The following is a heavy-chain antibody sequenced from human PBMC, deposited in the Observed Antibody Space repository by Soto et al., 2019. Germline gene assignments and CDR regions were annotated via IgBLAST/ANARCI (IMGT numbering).Heavy chain of an antibody. CDR2: ISGNGDRT. J-gene: IGHJ4*02. CDR3: ARGVDWSYLDY. CDR1: GFTFSSHV. D-gene: IGHD1-1*01. Sequence: PGGSLRLSCAASGFTFSSHVMHWVRQAPGKGLECVSGISGNGDRTYYADSVKGRFIISRDNSKDTLYLQMGSLRDEDMAVYYCARGVDWSYLDYWGRGTLVTVSS. V-gene: IGHV3-64*02.